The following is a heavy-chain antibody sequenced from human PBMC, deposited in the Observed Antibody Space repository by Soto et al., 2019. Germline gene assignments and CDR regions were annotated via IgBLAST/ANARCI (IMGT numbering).Heavy chain of an antibody. Sequence: EVQLVESGGGLVQPGGSLRLSCAGSGLTFSNFWIHWVRQAPGQGLAWVPRVSRDGSSTTYADSVKGRFTISRDFAKNTVYLQMNSLRAEDTAVYFCARESSGYSSYFDYWGQGTLVTVSS. CDR3: ARESSGYSSYFDY. J-gene: IGHJ4*02. CDR1: GLTFSNFW. V-gene: IGHV3-74*01. CDR2: VSRDGSST. D-gene: IGHD5-12*01.